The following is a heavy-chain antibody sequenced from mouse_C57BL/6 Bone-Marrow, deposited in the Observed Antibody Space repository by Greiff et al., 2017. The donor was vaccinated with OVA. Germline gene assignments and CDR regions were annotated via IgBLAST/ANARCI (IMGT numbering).Heavy chain of an antibody. Sequence: EVQRVESGAELVRPGASVKLSCTASGFNIKDDYMHWVKERPEQGLEWIGWIDPENGDTEYASKFQGKATITADTSSKTVYLHLSSLTSEDTAVYYWTTYRYWGPGTTLTVSS. J-gene: IGHJ2*01. CDR3: TTYRY. V-gene: IGHV14-4*01. CDR1: GFNIKDDY. CDR2: IDPENGDT.